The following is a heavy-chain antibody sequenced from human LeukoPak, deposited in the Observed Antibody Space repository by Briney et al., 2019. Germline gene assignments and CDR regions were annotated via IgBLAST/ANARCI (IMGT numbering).Heavy chain of an antibody. CDR2: IIPIFGTA. D-gene: IGHD2-21*02. J-gene: IGHJ6*02. CDR1: GGTFSSYA. Sequence: SVKVSCKASGGTFSSYAISWVRQAPGQGLEWMGGIIPIFGTANYAQKFQGRVTITADESTSTAYMELSSLRSEDTAVYYCARDSVTAIIPNYYYYGMDVWGQGTTVTVSS. CDR3: ARDSVTAIIPNYYYYGMDV. V-gene: IGHV1-69*13.